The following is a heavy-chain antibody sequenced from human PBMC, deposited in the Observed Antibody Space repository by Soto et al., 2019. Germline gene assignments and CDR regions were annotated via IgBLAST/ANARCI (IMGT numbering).Heavy chain of an antibody. CDR2: IRSYNGNT. J-gene: IGHJ6*01. V-gene: IGHV1-18*04. Sequence: ASVKVSCNASGYTFTSYGISWVRQAPGQGLEWMGWIRSYNGNTNYSQKLQGRVTMTTDTSTSTADMELRGLRSDDTAVYYCAIDRGVLVGGYDYAYYYCSMDVWGEGNMLTVCS. CDR1: GYTFTSYG. CDR3: AIDRGVLVGGYDYAYYYCSMDV. D-gene: IGHD5-12*01.